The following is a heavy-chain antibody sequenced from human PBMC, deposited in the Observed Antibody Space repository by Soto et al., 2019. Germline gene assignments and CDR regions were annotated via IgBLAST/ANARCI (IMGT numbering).Heavy chain of an antibody. CDR1: GFTFSSYA. CDR2: ISYDGSNK. J-gene: IGHJ6*02. CDR3: ARDHTVTTYFFVSAVCGMDV. V-gene: IGHV3-30-3*01. Sequence: PGGSLRLSCAASGFTFSSYAMHWVRQAPGKGLEWVAVISYDGSNKYYADSVKGRFTISRDNSKNTLYLQMNSLRAEDTAVYYCARDHTVTTYFFVSAVCGMDVWGQGTTVTVSS. D-gene: IGHD4-4*01.